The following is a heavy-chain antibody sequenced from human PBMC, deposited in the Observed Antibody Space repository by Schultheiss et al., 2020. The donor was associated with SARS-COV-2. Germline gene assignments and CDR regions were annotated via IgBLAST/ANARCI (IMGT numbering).Heavy chain of an antibody. CDR3: ARDSDWNWFDP. Sequence: GGSLRLSCAASGFTFSSYGMHWVRQAPGKGLEWVAVIWYDGSNKYYADSVKGRFTISRDNSKNTLYLQMNSLRAEDTAVYYCARDSDWNWFDPWGQGTLVTVSS. CDR1: GFTFSSYG. D-gene: IGHD2-21*01. J-gene: IGHJ5*02. CDR2: IWYDGSNK. V-gene: IGHV3-33*01.